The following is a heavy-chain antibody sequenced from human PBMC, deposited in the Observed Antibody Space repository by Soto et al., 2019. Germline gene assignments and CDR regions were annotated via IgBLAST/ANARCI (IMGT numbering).Heavy chain of an antibody. D-gene: IGHD4-4*01. CDR3: ASGGTTVNRRFDF. V-gene: IGHV1-69*01. CDR1: GGTPSSYA. Sequence: QVQVVQSGAEVKKPGSSVRVSCKASGGTPSSYAITWMRQAPGQGLEWMGGINPILDTTDYAQKFQGRVTFTADESTSTVYMELSSLTSEDTAVYYCASGGTTVNRRFDFWGQGTLVTVSS. CDR2: INPILDTT. J-gene: IGHJ4*02.